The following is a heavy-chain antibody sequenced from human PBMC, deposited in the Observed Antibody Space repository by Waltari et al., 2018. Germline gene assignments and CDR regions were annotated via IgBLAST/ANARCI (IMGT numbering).Heavy chain of an antibody. J-gene: IGHJ4*02. D-gene: IGHD4-17*01. CDR1: GYTLTELS. V-gene: IGHV1-24*01. Sequence: QVQLVQSGAEVKKPGASVKVSCKVSGYTLTELSMHWVRQAPGKGLEWMGGFDPEDCETIYAQKFQGRVTSTEDTSTDTAYMELSSLRSEDTAVYYCAVTTYEGAPWYWGQGTLVTVSS. CDR3: AVTTYEGAPWY. CDR2: FDPEDCET.